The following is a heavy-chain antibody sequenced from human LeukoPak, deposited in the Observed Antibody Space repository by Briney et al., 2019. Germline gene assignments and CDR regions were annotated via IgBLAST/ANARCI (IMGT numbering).Heavy chain of an antibody. CDR3: ARDYYGDYVSYYYYYGMDV. Sequence: SETLSLTCTVSGGSISSYYWSWIRQPAGKGLEWIGRIYTSGSTNYNPSLKSRVTMSVDTSKNQFSLKLSSVTAADMAVYYCARDYYGDYVSYYYYYGMDVWGQGTTVTVSS. J-gene: IGHJ6*02. CDR1: GGSISSYY. V-gene: IGHV4-4*07. CDR2: IYTSGST. D-gene: IGHD4-17*01.